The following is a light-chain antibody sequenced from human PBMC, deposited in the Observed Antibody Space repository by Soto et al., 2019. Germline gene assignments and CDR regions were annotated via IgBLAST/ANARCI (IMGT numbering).Light chain of an antibody. V-gene: IGKV3-15*01. Sequence: EIVMTQSPATLSLSPGERATLSCRASRSFSSNLAWYQQKPGQAPRLLIYGASTRATGIPARFSGSGSGTEFTLTISSLQSEDFAVYYCQQYNDRPRTFGQGTRLEIK. CDR1: RSFSSN. J-gene: IGKJ5*01. CDR3: QQYNDRPRT. CDR2: GAS.